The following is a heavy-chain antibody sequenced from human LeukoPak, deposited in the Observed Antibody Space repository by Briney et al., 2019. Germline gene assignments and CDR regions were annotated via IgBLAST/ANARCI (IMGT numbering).Heavy chain of an antibody. CDR2: IYYSGTT. CDR1: GGSINGYY. CDR3: ARGPLVGGYDY. J-gene: IGHJ4*02. V-gene: IGHV4-59*01. Sequence: SETLSLTCIVSGGSINGYYWSWIRQPPGKGLEWIGYIYYSGTTNYNSSLKSRVTMSVDTSKNHFSLKLTSVTAADTAMYFCARGPLVGGYDYWGQGTLVTVSS. D-gene: IGHD5-12*01.